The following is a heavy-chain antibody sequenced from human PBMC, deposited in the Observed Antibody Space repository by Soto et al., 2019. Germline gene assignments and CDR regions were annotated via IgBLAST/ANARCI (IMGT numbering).Heavy chain of an antibody. D-gene: IGHD3-3*01. CDR1: GGSISSYY. V-gene: IGHV4-59*01. Sequence: SETLSLTCTVSGGSISSYYWSWIRQPPGKGLEWIGYIYYGGITNYNPSLKSRVTISVDTSKNQFSLKLSSVTAADTAVYYCARVRDFWSGYYWFDSWGQGTLVTVSS. CDR2: IYYGGIT. J-gene: IGHJ5*01. CDR3: ARVRDFWSGYYWFDS.